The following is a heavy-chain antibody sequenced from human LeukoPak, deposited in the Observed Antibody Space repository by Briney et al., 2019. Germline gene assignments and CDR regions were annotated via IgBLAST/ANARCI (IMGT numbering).Heavy chain of an antibody. J-gene: IGHJ4*02. CDR1: GYTFTSYG. Sequence: GASVKVSCKASGYTFTSYGITWVRQAPGQGLEWMGWINPNSGGTNYAQKFQGRVTMTRDTSISTAYMELSRLRSDDTAVYYCARGVTRTPYNRRYAPVGYWGQGTLVTVSS. D-gene: IGHD1-14*01. V-gene: IGHV1-2*02. CDR3: ARGVTRTPYNRRYAPVGY. CDR2: INPNSGGT.